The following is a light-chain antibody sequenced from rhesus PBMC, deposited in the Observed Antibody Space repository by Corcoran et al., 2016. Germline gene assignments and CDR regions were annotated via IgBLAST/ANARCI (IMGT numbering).Light chain of an antibody. CDR2: EAS. CDR3: QHYYSTPFT. J-gene: IGKJ3*01. Sequence: DIQMTQSPSSLSASVGDRVTITCRASQGITNDLVWYQQKPGETPKLLIYEASSLQSGIPSRFSGSGSGTDFTLTISSLQPEDVATYYCQHYYSTPFTFGPGTKLDIK. CDR1: QGITND. V-gene: IGKV1-25*01.